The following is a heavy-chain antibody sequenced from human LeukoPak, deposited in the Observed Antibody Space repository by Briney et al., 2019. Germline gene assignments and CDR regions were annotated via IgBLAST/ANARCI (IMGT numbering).Heavy chain of an antibody. Sequence: GGSLRLSCAASGFTFDDYAMHWVRQAPGKGLEWVSGISWNSGSIGYADSVKGRFTISRDNAKNSLYLQMNSLRAEDTALYYCAKDDRSGESAFDIWGQGTMVTVSS. CDR3: AKDDRSGESAFDI. V-gene: IGHV3-9*01. J-gene: IGHJ3*02. CDR1: GFTFDDYA. CDR2: ISWNSGSI. D-gene: IGHD3-16*01.